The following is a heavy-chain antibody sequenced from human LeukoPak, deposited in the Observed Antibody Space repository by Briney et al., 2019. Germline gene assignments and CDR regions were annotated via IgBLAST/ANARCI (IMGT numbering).Heavy chain of an antibody. V-gene: IGHV4-59*01. CDR1: GGSISSYY. Sequence: SETLSLTCTVSGGSISSYYWSWIRQPPGKGQEWIGYIYYSGSTNYNPSLKSRVTISVDTSKNQFSLKLSSVTAAGTAVYYCARVRYSYGPSYYYYYGMDVWGQGTTVTVSS. CDR3: ARVRYSYGPSYYYYYGMDV. J-gene: IGHJ6*02. D-gene: IGHD5-18*01. CDR2: IYYSGST.